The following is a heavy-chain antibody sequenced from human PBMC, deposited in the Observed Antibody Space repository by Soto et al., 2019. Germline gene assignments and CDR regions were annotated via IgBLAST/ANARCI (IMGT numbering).Heavy chain of an antibody. Sequence: GGSRRLSCAASGFNFHWYWMSWVRQAPGKGLEWLATIKTDASEKKYVDSVKGRFTMSRDNAKNSVYLQMDSLRTEDTAVYYFPRASGFGERNSVIHYNGYCSHGTLV. CDR3: PRASGFGERNSVIHYNGY. CDR1: GFNFHWYW. V-gene: IGHV3-7*01. CDR2: IKTDASEK. J-gene: IGHJ4*01. D-gene: IGHD2-21*01.